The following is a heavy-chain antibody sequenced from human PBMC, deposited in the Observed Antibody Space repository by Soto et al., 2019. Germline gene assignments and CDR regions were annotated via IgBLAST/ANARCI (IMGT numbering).Heavy chain of an antibody. D-gene: IGHD4-4*01. CDR2: IIPIFGTA. V-gene: IGHV1-69*13. CDR3: ASERQGLQYRYYYYYYGMDV. CDR1: GGAFSSYA. Sequence: SVKVSCKTYGGAFSSYAISWVRQAPGQGLERMGGIIPIFGTANYAQKFQGRVTITADESTSTAYMELSSLRSEDTAVYYCASERQGLQYRYYYYYYGMDVWGQGTTVTVSS. J-gene: IGHJ6*02.